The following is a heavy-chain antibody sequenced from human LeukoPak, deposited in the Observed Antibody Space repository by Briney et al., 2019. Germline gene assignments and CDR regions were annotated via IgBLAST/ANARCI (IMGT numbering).Heavy chain of an antibody. D-gene: IGHD6-13*01. CDR1: GHSISSDYY. V-gene: IGHV4-38-2*01. CDR3: ARNATNIAAGGRGAGSFDY. CDR2: IYNSGST. J-gene: IGHJ4*02. Sequence: SETLFLTSAVSGHSISSDYYWGWIRQPPGKGLEWIGSIYNSGSTYYNPSLKSRVTISVDTSKNHVSLKLSSVTAADTAFYYCARNATNIAAGGRGAGSFDYWGQGTLVTVST.